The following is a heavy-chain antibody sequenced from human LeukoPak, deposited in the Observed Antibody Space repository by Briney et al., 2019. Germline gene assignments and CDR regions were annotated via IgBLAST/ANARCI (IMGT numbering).Heavy chain of an antibody. D-gene: IGHD3-22*01. CDR3: ARGSYDSSGYFGPFDI. Sequence: SETLSLTCAVYGGPFSGYYWSWIRQPPGKGLEWIGEINHSGSTNYNPSLKSRVTISVDTSKNQLSLKLSSVTAADTAVYYCARGSYDSSGYFGPFDIWGQGTMVTVSS. J-gene: IGHJ3*02. CDR2: INHSGST. V-gene: IGHV4-34*01. CDR1: GGPFSGYY.